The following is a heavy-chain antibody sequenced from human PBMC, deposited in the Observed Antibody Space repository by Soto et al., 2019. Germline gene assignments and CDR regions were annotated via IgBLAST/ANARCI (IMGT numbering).Heavy chain of an antibody. CDR1: GYTFTSYG. CDR2: ISAYNGNT. V-gene: IGHV1-18*04. J-gene: IGHJ6*02. D-gene: IGHD6-6*01. CDR3: ARDPPRIAAGYYYYYGMDV. Sequence: ASVKVSCKASGYTFTSYGISWVRQAPGQGLEWMGRISAYNGNTNYAQKLQGRVTMTTDTSTSTAYMELRSLRSDDTAVYYCARDPPRIAAGYYYYYGMDVWGQGTTVTV.